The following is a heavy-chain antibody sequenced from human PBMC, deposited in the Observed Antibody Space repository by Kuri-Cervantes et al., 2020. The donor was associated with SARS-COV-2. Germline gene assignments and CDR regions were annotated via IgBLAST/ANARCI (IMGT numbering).Heavy chain of an antibody. Sequence: SETLSLTCTVSGGSISSHYWSWIRQPPGKGLEWIGYIYTSGSTRYNPSLKSRVSISVDTSKNQLSLKLSSVTAADTAVYYCARDPRAVAGFDSWGQGTLVTVSS. V-gene: IGHV4-4*08. J-gene: IGHJ4*02. CDR2: IYTSGST. D-gene: IGHD6-13*01. CDR1: GGSISSHY. CDR3: ARDPRAVAGFDS.